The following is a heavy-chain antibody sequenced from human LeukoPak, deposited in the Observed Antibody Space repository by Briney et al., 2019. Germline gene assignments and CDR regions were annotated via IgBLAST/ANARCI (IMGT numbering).Heavy chain of an antibody. D-gene: IGHD2-15*01. CDR1: GFTVSSNY. V-gene: IGHV3-53*01. CDR3: ARGQGGGDY. J-gene: IGHJ4*02. CDR2: LYSGAGT. Sequence: PGGSLRLSCAASGFTVSSNYMTWVRPAPGKGLEWVSVLYSGAGTYYADSVKGRFTISRDNAKNSLYLQMNSLRAEDTAVYYCARGQGGGDYWGQGTLVTVSS.